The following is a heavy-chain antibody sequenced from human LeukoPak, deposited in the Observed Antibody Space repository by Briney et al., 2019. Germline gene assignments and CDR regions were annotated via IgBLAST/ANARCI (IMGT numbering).Heavy chain of an antibody. J-gene: IGHJ4*02. D-gene: IGHD4-23*01. V-gene: IGHV3-33*06. Sequence: PGGSLRLSCATSGFTFRSHAMHWVRQSPGKGLEWVAQIWYDGSNKYYADSVKGRFNVSRDNSKNTLYPQMNSLRVEDTAVYYCVKGGGNVRRYFEYWGQGTLVTVSS. CDR1: GFTFRSHA. CDR2: IWYDGSNK. CDR3: VKGGGNVRRYFEY.